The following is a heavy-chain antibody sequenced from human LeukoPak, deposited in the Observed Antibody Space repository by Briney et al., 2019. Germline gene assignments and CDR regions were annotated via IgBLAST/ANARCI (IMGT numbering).Heavy chain of an antibody. D-gene: IGHD3-22*01. V-gene: IGHV1-69*02. J-gene: IGHJ4*02. Sequence: SVKVSCKASGYTFTGYYMHWVRQAPGQGLEWMGRIIPILGIANYAQKFQGRVTITADKSTSTAYMELSSLRSEDTAVYYCAATNYYDSSGRMPPNYWGQGTLVTVSS. CDR2: IIPILGIA. CDR3: AATNYYDSSGRMPPNY. CDR1: GYTFTGYY.